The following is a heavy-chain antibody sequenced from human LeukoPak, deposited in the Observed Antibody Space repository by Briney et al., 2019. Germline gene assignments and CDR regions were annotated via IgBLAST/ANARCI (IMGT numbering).Heavy chain of an antibody. J-gene: IGHJ6*03. CDR2: INPNSGGT. CDR3: ARGRNGDYALRDYYYMDV. D-gene: IGHD4-17*01. Sequence: ASVKVSCKASGYTFTGYYMHWVRQAPGQGLEWMGWINPNSGGTNYAQKFQGRVTMTRDTSISTAYMELSRLRSDDTAVYYCARGRNGDYALRDYYYMDVWGKGTTVTVSS. CDR1: GYTFTGYY. V-gene: IGHV1-2*02.